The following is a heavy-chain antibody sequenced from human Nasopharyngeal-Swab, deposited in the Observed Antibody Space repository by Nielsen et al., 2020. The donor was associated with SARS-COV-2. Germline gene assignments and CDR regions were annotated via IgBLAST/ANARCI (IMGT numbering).Heavy chain of an antibody. J-gene: IGHJ4*02. D-gene: IGHD3-10*01. Sequence: WIRQPPGKGLEWIGHIYYSGSTYYNPSLKSRVTISVDTSKNQFSLKLSSVTAADTAVYYCARDGYGSGSYSNWGQGTLVTVSS. CDR3: ARDGYGSGSYSN. V-gene: IGHV4-30-4*01. CDR2: IYYSGST.